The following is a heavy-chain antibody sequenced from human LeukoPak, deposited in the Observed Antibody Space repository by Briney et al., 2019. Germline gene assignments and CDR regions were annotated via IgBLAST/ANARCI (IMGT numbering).Heavy chain of an antibody. D-gene: IGHD5-12*01. CDR2: ISNSGSTK. J-gene: IGHJ4*02. CDR3: ARPRRLGGYDLDFDY. Sequence: GGSLRLSCAAPGFTFSTYSMNWVRQAPGKGLEWVSYISNSGSTKYYADSVKGRFTISRDNAKNSLYLQMNSLRAEDTAVYYCARPRRLGGYDLDFDYWGQGTLVTVSS. CDR1: GFTFSTYS. V-gene: IGHV3-48*01.